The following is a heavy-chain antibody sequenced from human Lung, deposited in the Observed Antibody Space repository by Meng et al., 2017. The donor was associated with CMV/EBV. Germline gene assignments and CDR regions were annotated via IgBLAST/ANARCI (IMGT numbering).Heavy chain of an antibody. CDR2: TYYRSKWYH. CDR1: GDIVSSNSAG. J-gene: IGHJ4*02. D-gene: IGHD4-23*01. Sequence: QVQLQQSRPGLVKPSQTLSPTWAISGDIVSSNSAGWHWIRQSPSRGLEWLGRTYYRSKWYHEYAVSVKSRITISPDTPKNQFSLQLNSMTPEDTAVYYCARGINGGCGDWGQGTLVTVSS. CDR3: ARGINGGCGD. V-gene: IGHV6-1*01.